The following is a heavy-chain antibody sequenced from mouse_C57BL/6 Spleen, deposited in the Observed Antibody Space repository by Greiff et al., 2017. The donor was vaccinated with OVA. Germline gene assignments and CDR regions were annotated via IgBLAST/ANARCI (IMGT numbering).Heavy chain of an antibody. CDR1: GYSITSGYY. J-gene: IGHJ2*01. CDR2: ISYDGSN. D-gene: IGHD2-4*01. V-gene: IGHV3-6*01. Sequence: EVQLKESGPGLVKPSQSLSLTCSVTGYSITSGYYWNWIRQFPGNKLEWMGYISYDGSNNYNPSLKNRISITRDTSKNQFFLKLNSVTTEDTATYYCARWYDYDRDFDYWGQGTTLTVSS. CDR3: ARWYDYDRDFDY.